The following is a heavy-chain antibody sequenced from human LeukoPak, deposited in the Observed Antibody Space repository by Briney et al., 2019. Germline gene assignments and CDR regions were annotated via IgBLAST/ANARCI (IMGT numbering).Heavy chain of an antibody. J-gene: IGHJ4*02. CDR2: INPNSGGT. V-gene: IGHV1-2*02. D-gene: IGHD3-10*01. Sequence: ASVKVSCKASGYIFTGYYMHRVRQAPGQGLEWMGWINPNSGGTNYAQKFQGRVTITRNTSISTAYMELSSLRSEDAAVYYCARGRADYYASGNYYTDYWGQGTLVTVSS. CDR3: ARGRADYYASGNYYTDY. CDR1: GYIFTGYY.